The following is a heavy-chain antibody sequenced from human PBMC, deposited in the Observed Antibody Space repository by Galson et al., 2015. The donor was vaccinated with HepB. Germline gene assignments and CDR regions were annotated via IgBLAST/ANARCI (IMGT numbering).Heavy chain of an antibody. V-gene: IGHV4-30-4*01. Sequence: TLSLTCTVSGGSISSGDYYWSWIRQPPGKGLEWIGYIYYSGSTYYNPSLKSRVTISVDTSKNQFSLKLSSVTAADTAVYYCARDTLVVVPAANSYYYYYGMDVWGQGTTVTVSS. CDR3: ARDTLVVVPAANSYYYYYGMDV. D-gene: IGHD2-2*01. CDR1: GGSISSGDYY. CDR2: IYYSGST. J-gene: IGHJ6*02.